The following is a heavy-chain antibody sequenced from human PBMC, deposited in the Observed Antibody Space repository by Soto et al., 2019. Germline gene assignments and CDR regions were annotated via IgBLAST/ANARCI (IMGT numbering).Heavy chain of an antibody. CDR1: GFTFSSYS. CDR2: ISSSSTI. V-gene: IGHV3-48*02. D-gene: IGHD1-26*01. Sequence: GGSLRLSCAASGFTFSSYSMNWVRQAPGKGLEWVSYISSSSTIYYADSVKGRFTISRDNAKNSLYLQMNSLRDEDTALYYCARDASYYGGVLGYWGQGTLVTVSS. J-gene: IGHJ4*02. CDR3: ARDASYYGGVLGY.